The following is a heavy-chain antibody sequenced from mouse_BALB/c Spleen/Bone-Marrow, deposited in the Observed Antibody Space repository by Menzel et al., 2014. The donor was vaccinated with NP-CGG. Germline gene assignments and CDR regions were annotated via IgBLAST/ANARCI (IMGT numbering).Heavy chain of an antibody. CDR1: GFTFSSYG. D-gene: IGHD1-1*01. CDR3: ARQGTTVVAPAMDY. J-gene: IGHJ4*01. V-gene: IGHV5-6*02. CDR2: ISSGGTYT. Sequence: DVMLVESGGDLVKPGGSLKLSCAGSGFTFSSYGMSWVRQTPDKRLEWVATISSGGTYTYYPDSVKGRFTISRDNAKHTLYLQMSSLKSEDTAMYYCARQGTTVVAPAMDYWGQGTSVTVSS.